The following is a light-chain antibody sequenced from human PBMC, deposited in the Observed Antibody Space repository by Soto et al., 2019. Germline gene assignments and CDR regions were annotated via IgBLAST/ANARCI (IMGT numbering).Light chain of an antibody. CDR1: SSDVGGYNY. J-gene: IGLJ2*01. V-gene: IGLV2-14*01. CDR2: DVS. CDR3: SSYTSSSIVV. Sequence: QSALTQPASVSGSPGQSITISCTGTSSDVGGYNYFSWYQQHPGKAPKLMIYDVSNRPSGVSNRFSGSKSGNTASLTISGLQAEDEADYYCSSYTSSSIVVFGGGTQLTVL.